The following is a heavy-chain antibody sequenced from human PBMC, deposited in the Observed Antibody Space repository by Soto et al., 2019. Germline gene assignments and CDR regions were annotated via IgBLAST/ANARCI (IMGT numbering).Heavy chain of an antibody. CDR1: GGTFSSYT. D-gene: IGHD5-12*01. V-gene: IGHV1-69*08. Sequence: QVQLVQSGAEVKKPGSSVKVSCKASGGTFSSYTISWVRQAPGQGLEWMGRIIPILGIANYAQKFQGRVTITADNPTSTAYMELGSLISEDTAGYYGAKDQGLRGYSGYDFIRWGQGTLVTVSS. CDR3: AKDQGLRGYSGYDFIR. J-gene: IGHJ4*02. CDR2: IIPILGIA.